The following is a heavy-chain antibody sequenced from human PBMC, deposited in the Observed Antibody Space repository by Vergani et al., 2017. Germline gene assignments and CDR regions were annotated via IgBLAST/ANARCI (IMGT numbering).Heavy chain of an antibody. CDR2: IWYDGSNK. CDR1: GFTFSSYG. CDR3: ARSVGYCGGDCNFDY. V-gene: IGHV3-33*08. Sequence: QVQLVESGGGVVQPGRSLRLSCAASGFTFSSYGMHWVRQAPGKGLEWVAVIWYDGSNKYYADSVKGRFTISRDNSKNTLYLQMNSLRAEDTAVYYCARSVGYCGGDCNFDYWGQGTLVTVSS. J-gene: IGHJ4*02. D-gene: IGHD2-21*02.